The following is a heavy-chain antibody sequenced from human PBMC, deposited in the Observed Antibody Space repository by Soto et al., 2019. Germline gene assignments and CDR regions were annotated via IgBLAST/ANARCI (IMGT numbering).Heavy chain of an antibody. CDR2: IYYSGST. D-gene: IGHD3-3*01. Sequence: SETLSLACPVSGDSISSSSYYWGRIRQPPGKGLEWIGSIYYSGSTYYNPSLKSRVTISVDTSKNQFSLKLSSVTAADTAVYYCARLAGHRLAGGATIFGVVINESQEKKWFDPWGQGTLVTVSS. CDR1: GDSISSSSYY. J-gene: IGHJ5*02. V-gene: IGHV4-39*01. CDR3: ARLAGHRLAGGATIFGVVINESQEKKWFDP.